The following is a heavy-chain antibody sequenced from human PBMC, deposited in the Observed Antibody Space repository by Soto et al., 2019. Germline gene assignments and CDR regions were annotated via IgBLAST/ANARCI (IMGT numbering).Heavy chain of an antibody. CDR1: GYTFPPFG. CDR2: ISTYNGNT. CDR3: ARGPTDYYDNSGDYFLDY. V-gene: IGHV1-18*01. J-gene: IGHJ4*02. Sequence: QVQLVQSGAEVKKPGASVKVSCKASGYTFPPFGMGGVRRAPGQGLDGMGGISTYNGNTKYAERLQGRVTMTTDTTTSTAYMELRSLRSDDTAVYYCARGPTDYYDNSGDYFLDYWGQGTLVTVSS. D-gene: IGHD3-22*01.